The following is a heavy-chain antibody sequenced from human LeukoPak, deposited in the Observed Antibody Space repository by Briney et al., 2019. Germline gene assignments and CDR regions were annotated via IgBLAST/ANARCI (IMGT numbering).Heavy chain of an antibody. V-gene: IGHV4-39*01. D-gene: IGHD3-10*01. CDR1: GGSISSSSYY. J-gene: IGHJ4*02. CDR2: IYYSGST. CDR3: ARLSSIEMVRGAFDY. Sequence: SETLSLTCTVSGGSISSSSYYWGWIRQPPGKGLEWIGSIYYSGSTYYNPSLKSRVTISVDTSKNQFSLKLSSVAAADTAVYYCARLSSIEMVRGAFDYWGQGTLVTVSS.